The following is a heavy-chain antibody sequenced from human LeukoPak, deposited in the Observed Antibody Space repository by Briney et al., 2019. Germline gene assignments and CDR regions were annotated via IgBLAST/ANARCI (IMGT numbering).Heavy chain of an antibody. CDR3: AREGMQYYYDSSGYYVDAFDI. CDR1: GFTFSSYA. J-gene: IGHJ3*02. V-gene: IGHV3-30*04. D-gene: IGHD3-22*01. CDR2: ISYDGSNK. Sequence: GGSLRLSCAASGFTFSSYAMHWVRQAPGKGLEWVAVISYDGSNKYYADSVKGRFTISRDNSKNTLYLQMNSLRAEDTAVYYCAREGMQYYYDSSGYYVDAFDIWGQGTMVTVSS.